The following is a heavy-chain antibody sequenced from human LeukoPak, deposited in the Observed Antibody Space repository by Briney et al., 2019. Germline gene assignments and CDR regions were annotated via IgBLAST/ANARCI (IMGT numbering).Heavy chain of an antibody. Sequence: SETLSLTCTVSGGSISSSSYYWGWIRQPPGKGLEWIGSIYYSGSTYYNPSLKSRVTISVDTSKNQFSQKLSSVTAADTAVYYCARDQDYDSSAQDILSYGMDVWGQGTTVTVSS. D-gene: IGHD3-22*01. CDR2: IYYSGST. CDR3: ARDQDYDSSAQDILSYGMDV. V-gene: IGHV4-39*07. J-gene: IGHJ6*02. CDR1: GGSISSSSYY.